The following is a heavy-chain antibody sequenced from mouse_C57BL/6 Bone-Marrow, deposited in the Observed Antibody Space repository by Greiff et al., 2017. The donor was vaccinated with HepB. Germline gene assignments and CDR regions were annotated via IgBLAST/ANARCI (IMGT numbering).Heavy chain of an antibody. CDR2: ISYDGSN. CDR3: ARAYDYDDGLDV. D-gene: IGHD2-4*01. J-gene: IGHJ1*03. CDR1: GYSITSGYY. Sequence: DVKLVESGPGLVKPSQSLSLTCSVTGYSITSGYYWNWIRQFPGNKLEWMGYISYDGSNNYNPSLKNRISITRDTSKNQFFLKLNSVTTEDTATYYCARAYDYDDGLDVWGTGTTVTVSS. V-gene: IGHV3-6*01.